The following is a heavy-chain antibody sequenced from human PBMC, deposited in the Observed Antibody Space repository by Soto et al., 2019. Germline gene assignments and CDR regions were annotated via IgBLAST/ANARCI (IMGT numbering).Heavy chain of an antibody. CDR1: GYTLTELS. J-gene: IGHJ4*02. D-gene: IGHD6-19*01. Sequence: VASVKVSCKVSGYTLTELSMHWVRQAPGKGLEWMGGFDPEDGETIYAQKFQGRVTMTEDTSTDTAYMELSSLRSEDTAVYYCASAQWLATHSYFDYWGQGTLVTVSS. V-gene: IGHV1-24*01. CDR2: FDPEDGET. CDR3: ASAQWLATHSYFDY.